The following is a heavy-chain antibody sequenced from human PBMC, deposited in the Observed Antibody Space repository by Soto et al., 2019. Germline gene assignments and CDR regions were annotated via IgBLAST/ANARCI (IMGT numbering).Heavy chain of an antibody. CDR3: ARHKERYAFWSGPRSNWFDP. J-gene: IGHJ5*02. CDR2: IYYSGST. Sequence: QVQLKESGPGLVKPSETLSLTCTVSGGSISSYSWSWIRQPPGKGLEWIGYIYYSGSTNNNAALKSRVTISVDTSKTQCSLKLSPVTAADTAVYYCARHKERYAFWSGPRSNWFDPWGQGTLVTVSS. V-gene: IGHV4-59*08. CDR1: GGSISSYS. D-gene: IGHD3-3*01.